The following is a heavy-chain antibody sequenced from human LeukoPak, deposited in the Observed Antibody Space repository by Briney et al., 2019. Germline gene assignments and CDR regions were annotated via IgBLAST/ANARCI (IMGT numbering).Heavy chain of an antibody. CDR1: GGSISSYY. V-gene: IGHV4-59*08. CDR2: IYYSGST. J-gene: IGHJ4*02. D-gene: IGHD3-10*01. Sequence: PSETLSLTCTVSGGSISSYYWSWLRQPPGKGLEWLGYIYYSGSTNYNPSLKSRVTISVDTSKNQFSLKLSSVTAADTAVYYCVRAAGAWFGELFVDYWGQGTLVTVSS. CDR3: VRAAGAWFGELFVDY.